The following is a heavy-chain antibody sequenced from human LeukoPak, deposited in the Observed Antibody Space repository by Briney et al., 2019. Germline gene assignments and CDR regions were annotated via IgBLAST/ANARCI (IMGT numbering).Heavy chain of an antibody. CDR1: GYTLTAYY. D-gene: IGHD6-6*01. V-gene: IGHV1-46*01. Sequence: ASVKVSCKSSGYTLTAYYMLWVRQAPGQGLEWMGIINPSGGSTTYAQKFQGRVTMTRDTSTSTVYMELSSLRSEDTAVYYCARCLYSNSCDYWGQGTLVTVSS. J-gene: IGHJ4*02. CDR2: INPSGGST. CDR3: ARCLYSNSCDY.